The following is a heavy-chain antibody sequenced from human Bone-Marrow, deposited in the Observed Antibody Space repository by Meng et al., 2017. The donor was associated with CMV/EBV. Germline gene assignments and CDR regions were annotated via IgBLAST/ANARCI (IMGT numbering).Heavy chain of an antibody. J-gene: IGHJ4*02. CDR1: GYTFTSYG. V-gene: IGHV1-18*01. D-gene: IGHD6-19*01. CDR2: ISAYNGNT. Sequence: ASVKVSCKASGYTFTSYGISWVRQAPGQGLEWMGWISAYNGNTNYAQKLQDRVTMTTDTSTSTAYMEVRSLRSDDPSVYYCARDGGQWMDYWGQGTLVTVSS. CDR3: ARDGGQWMDY.